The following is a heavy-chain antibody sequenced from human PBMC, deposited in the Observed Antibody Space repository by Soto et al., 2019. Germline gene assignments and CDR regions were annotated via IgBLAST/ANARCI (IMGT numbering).Heavy chain of an antibody. Sequence: ASVKVSCRASGYTFTGYFRHWVRQAPGQGLEWMGWINPNSGATKYAQKFQGRVTLSRDTSIRTAYMELSGLRSDDTAVYYCARGGGTILAPLPWGQGTLLTVSS. CDR2: INPNSGAT. D-gene: IGHD3-3*01. J-gene: IGHJ5*02. CDR3: ARGGGTILAPLP. CDR1: GYTFTGYF. V-gene: IGHV1-2*02.